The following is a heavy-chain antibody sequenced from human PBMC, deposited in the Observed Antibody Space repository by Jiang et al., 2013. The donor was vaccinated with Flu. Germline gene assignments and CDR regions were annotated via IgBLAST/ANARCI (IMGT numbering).Heavy chain of an antibody. V-gene: IGHV3-43D*04. CDR2: ISWDGGST. CDR3: AKGTYYYDSSGVLGY. J-gene: IGHJ4*02. D-gene: IGHD3-22*01. CDR1: GFTFDDYA. Sequence: VVQPGGSLRLSCAASGFTFDDYAMHWVRQAPGKGLEWVSLISWDGGSTYYADSVKGRFTISRDNSKNSLYLQMNSLRAEDTALYYCAKGTYYYDSSGVLGYWGQGTLVTVSS.